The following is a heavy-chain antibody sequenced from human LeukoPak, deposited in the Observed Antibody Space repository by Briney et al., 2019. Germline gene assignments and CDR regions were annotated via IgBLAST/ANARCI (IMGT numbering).Heavy chain of an antibody. CDR1: GFTFSNYW. CDR3: ARDRQFRLHDP. D-gene: IGHD3-16*01. V-gene: IGHV3-7*03. J-gene: IGHJ5*02. CDR2: IRKDGGDR. Sequence: GALRLSCAASGFTFSNYWMTWVRQAPGKGLEWVANIRKDGGDRHYVDSVKGRFTISRDNAKNSVYLQIDSLRVEDTAIYYCARDRQFRLHDPWGQGILVTVSS.